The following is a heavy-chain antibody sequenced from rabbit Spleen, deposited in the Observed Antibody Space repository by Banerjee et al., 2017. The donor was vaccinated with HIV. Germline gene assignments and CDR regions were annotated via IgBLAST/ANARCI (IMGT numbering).Heavy chain of an antibody. D-gene: IGHD2-1*01. Sequence: EESGGGLVKPGASLTLTCKASGIDFSSKYYMCWVRQAPGKGLEWIGCIDIGSSGFTYFASWAKGRFTISKTSSTTVTLQMTSLTAADTATYCCATYVDYDGDFNLWGQGPLVTVS. V-gene: IGHV1S40*01. CDR3: ATYVDYDGDFNL. J-gene: IGHJ4*01. CDR2: IDIGSSGFT. CDR1: GIDFSSKYY.